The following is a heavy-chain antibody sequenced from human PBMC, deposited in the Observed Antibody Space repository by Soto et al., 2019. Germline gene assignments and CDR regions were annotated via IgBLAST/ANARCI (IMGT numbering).Heavy chain of an antibody. CDR2: IYYSGST. V-gene: IGHV4-30-4*01. CDR1: GGSISSGDYY. J-gene: IGHJ4*02. Sequence: QVQLQESGPGLVKPSQTLSLTCTVSGGSISSGDYYWSWIRQPPGKVLEWIGYIYYSGSTYYNPSLKSRVTISVDTSKNQFSLKLSSVTAADTAVYYCARVRSGYYHPFDYWGQGTLVTVSS. D-gene: IGHD3-22*01. CDR3: ARVRSGYYHPFDY.